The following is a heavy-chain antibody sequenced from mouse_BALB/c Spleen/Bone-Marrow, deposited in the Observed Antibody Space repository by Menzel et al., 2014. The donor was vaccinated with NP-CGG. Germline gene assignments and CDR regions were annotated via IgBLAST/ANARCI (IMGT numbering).Heavy chain of an antibody. CDR3: ARFPMDY. V-gene: IGHV7-3*02. CDR1: GFTFTDYY. J-gene: IGHJ4*01. Sequence: EVSVVESGGGLVQPGGSLRLSCTTSGFTFTDYYMSWVRQPPGKALEWLAFIRNKAYGYTTEYSASVRGRFTISRDNSQSILYLQMNTLRAEDSATYYCARFPMDYWGQGTSVTVSS. CDR2: IRNKAYGYTT.